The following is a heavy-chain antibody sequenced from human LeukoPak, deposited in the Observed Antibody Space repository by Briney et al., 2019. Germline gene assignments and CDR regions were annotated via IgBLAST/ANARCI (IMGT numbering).Heavy chain of an antibody. CDR1: GFTFYDYG. CDR2: INWSGGST. D-gene: IGHD3-16*01. Sequence: PGGSLRLSCAASGFTFYDYGMTWVRQAPGKGLEWVSGINWSGGSTGYADSVRGRFTISRDNARNSLFLLMNSLRVEDTAFYYCARGVGGTGIFDYWGQGTLVTVSS. J-gene: IGHJ4*02. CDR3: ARGVGGTGIFDY. V-gene: IGHV3-20*04.